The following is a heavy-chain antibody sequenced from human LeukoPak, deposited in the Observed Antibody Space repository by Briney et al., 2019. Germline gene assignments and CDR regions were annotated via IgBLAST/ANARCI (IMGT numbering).Heavy chain of an antibody. CDR3: AREGLDL. CDR1: GYTFTTYD. CDR2: MNPNSGNI. Sequence: ASVKVSCKASGYTFTTYDINWVRQATGQGLEWMGYMNPNSGNIVYAQKFQGRVSITTNTAINTAYMELSSLTSEDTAVYYCAREGLDLWGLGTLVTVSS. V-gene: IGHV1-8*03. J-gene: IGHJ2*01.